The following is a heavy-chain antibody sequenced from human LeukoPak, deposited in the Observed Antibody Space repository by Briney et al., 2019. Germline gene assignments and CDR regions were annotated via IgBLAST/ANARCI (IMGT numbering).Heavy chain of an antibody. D-gene: IGHD6-19*01. J-gene: IGHJ4*02. CDR2: ISSSSSTI. CDR1: GFTFSAYS. V-gene: IGHV3-48*01. CDR3: ARDGRRSSGWYVLDY. Sequence: PGGSLRLSCAASGFTFSAYSMNWVRQAPGKGLEWVSYISSSSSTIYYADSVKGRFTISRDNAKNSLYLQMNSLRAEDTAVYYCARDGRRSSGWYVLDYWGQGTLVTVSS.